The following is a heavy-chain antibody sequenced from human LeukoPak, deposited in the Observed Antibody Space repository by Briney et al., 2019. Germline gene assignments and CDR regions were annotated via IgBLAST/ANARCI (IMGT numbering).Heavy chain of an antibody. Sequence: GGSLRLSCAASGLTFSSYGMHWVRQAPGKGLEWVAVISYAGSNTSNADYVKGRFTITRDNSKNTLYLQMNSMRAEDTAVYYCAKDSPDSNSWYLLMPHYYYYYGMDVWGHGTTVTVSS. CDR2: ISYAGSNT. CDR1: GLTFSSYG. CDR3: AKDSPDSNSWYLLMPHYYYYYGMDV. D-gene: IGHD6-13*01. V-gene: IGHV3-30*18. J-gene: IGHJ6*02.